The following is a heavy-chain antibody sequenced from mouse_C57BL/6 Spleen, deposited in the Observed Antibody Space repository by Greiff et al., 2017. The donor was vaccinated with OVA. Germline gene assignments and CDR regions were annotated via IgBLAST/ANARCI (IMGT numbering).Heavy chain of an antibody. CDR2: IYPGSGST. CDR3: AREGETYYGSSLWFAY. V-gene: IGHV1-55*01. D-gene: IGHD1-1*01. J-gene: IGHJ3*01. CDR1: GYTFTSYW. Sequence: QVQLQQPGAELVKPGASVKMSCKASGYTFTSYWITWVKQRPGQGLEWIGDIYPGSGSTNYNEKFKSKATLTVDTSSSTAYMQLSSLTSEDSAVYYCAREGETYYGSSLWFAYWGQGTLVTVSA.